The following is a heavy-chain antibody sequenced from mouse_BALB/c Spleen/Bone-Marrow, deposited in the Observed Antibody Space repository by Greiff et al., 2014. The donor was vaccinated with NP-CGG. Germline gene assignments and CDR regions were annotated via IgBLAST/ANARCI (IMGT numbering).Heavy chain of an antibody. D-gene: IGHD1-2*01. CDR2: IDPANGNT. CDR1: GFNIKDTY. J-gene: IGHJ2*01. Sequence: VQLQQSGAELVKPGASVKLSCTASGFNIKDTYMHWVKQRPEQGLEWIGRIDPANGNTKYDPKFQGKATITADTSSNAAYLQLSSLTSEDTAVYYCARYYYGYYFDYWGQGTTLTVSS. V-gene: IGHV14-3*02. CDR3: ARYYYGYYFDY.